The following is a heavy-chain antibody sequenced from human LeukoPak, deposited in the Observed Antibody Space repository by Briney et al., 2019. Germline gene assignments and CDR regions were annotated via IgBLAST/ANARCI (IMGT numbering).Heavy chain of an antibody. Sequence: GGSLRLSCAASGFTFSSYGMHWVRQAPGKGLEWVAVISYDGSNKYHADSVKGRFTISRDNSKNTLYLQMNSLRAEDTAVYYCAKDWDTAMVTNYWGQGTLVTVSS. CDR2: ISYDGSNK. CDR1: GFTFSSYG. D-gene: IGHD5-18*01. V-gene: IGHV3-30*18. J-gene: IGHJ4*02. CDR3: AKDWDTAMVTNY.